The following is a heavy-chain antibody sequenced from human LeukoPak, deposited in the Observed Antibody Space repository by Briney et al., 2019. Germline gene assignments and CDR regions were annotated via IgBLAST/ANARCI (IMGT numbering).Heavy chain of an antibody. J-gene: IGHJ4*02. CDR2: ISTYNGNT. D-gene: IGHD3-10*01. CDR3: ARDMYYGSGDHY. V-gene: IGHV1-18*01. Sequence: ASVKVSCKASGYTFTSYGISWMRQAPGQGLELMGWISTYNGNTNYEQKLQGRVTMTTDTSTSTAYAELRSLRSDDTAVYYCARDMYYGSGDHYWGQGTLVTVSS. CDR1: GYTFTSYG.